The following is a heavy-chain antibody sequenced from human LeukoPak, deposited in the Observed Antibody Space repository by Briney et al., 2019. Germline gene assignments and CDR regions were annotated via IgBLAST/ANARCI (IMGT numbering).Heavy chain of an antibody. CDR2: FSGSGGTT. D-gene: IGHD2/OR15-2a*01. CDR1: GFTFSSYA. V-gene: IGHV3-23*01. J-gene: IGHJ6*03. Sequence: PGGSLRLSCAASGFTFSSYAMNWVRQAPGRGLEWVSGFSGSGGTTYYADSVKGRFTISRDNSKNTLYLQMNSLRAEDTAVYYCANGNRSTSPNCLGYYYFYMDVCGKGTTVTVSS. CDR3: ANGNRSTSPNCLGYYYFYMDV.